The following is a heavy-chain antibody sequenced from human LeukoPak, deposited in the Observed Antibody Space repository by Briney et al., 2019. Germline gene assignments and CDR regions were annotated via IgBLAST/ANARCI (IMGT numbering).Heavy chain of an antibody. J-gene: IGHJ4*01. CDR1: AINVTTNY. Sequence: HAGGSLRLSCADSAINVTTNYMTWIRQAPGKGLEWVSLIYGDNAAYYAESVRGRFIISRDSLKNTLFLQMNSLRAEDTAVYYCVSSTGQQFIPYDYWGHGAHVTVSS. CDR3: VSSTGQQFIPYDY. D-gene: IGHD6-13*01. V-gene: IGHV3-66*02. CDR2: IYGDNAA.